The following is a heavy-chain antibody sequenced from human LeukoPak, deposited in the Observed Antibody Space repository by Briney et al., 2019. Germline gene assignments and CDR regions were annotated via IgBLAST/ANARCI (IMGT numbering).Heavy chain of an antibody. V-gene: IGHV4-59*01. J-gene: IGHJ5*02. CDR3: ARGGGNTNWFDP. Sequence: SETLSLTFTVSGGSISSYYWSWIRQPPGKGLEWIGYIYYSGSTNYNPSLKSRVTISVDTSKNQLSLKLRSVSAADTAVYCCARGGGNTNWFDPWGQGILVTVSS. CDR2: IYYSGST. D-gene: IGHD3-16*01. CDR1: GGSISSYY.